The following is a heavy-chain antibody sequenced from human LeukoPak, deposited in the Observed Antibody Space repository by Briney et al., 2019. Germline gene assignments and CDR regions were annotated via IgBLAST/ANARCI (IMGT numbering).Heavy chain of an antibody. J-gene: IGHJ4*02. V-gene: IGHV3-7*03. D-gene: IGHD3-10*01. CDR2: MKGDGSEI. CDR3: AKDNGYGSGSSIDY. Sequence: PGGSLRLSCAASGFIFSTYWMMWARQAPGKGLEWVANMKGDGSEIHYVESVKGRFTISRDNAKNSLYLQMNSLRAEDTALYYCAKDNGYGSGSSIDYWGQGTLVTVSS. CDR1: GFIFSTYW.